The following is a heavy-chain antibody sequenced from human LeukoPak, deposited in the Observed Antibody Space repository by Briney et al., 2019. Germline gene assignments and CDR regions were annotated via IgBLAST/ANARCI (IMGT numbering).Heavy chain of an antibody. Sequence: PSETLSLTCTVSGGSMSDYYWSWIRQPPGKGLEWIGEINHSGSTNYNPSLKSRVTISVDTSKNQFSLKLSSVTAADTAVYYCARRVRGVKRAFDIWGQGTMVTVSS. CDR3: ARRVRGVKRAFDI. V-gene: IGHV4-34*01. J-gene: IGHJ3*02. CDR1: GGSMSDYY. CDR2: INHSGST. D-gene: IGHD3-10*01.